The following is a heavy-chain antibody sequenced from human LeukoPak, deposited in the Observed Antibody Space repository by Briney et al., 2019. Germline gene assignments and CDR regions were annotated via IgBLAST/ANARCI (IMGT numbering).Heavy chain of an antibody. CDR1: GYIFTGCY. J-gene: IGHJ4*02. D-gene: IGHD3-9*01. CDR3: ARVQYYNILTGSFQY. Sequence: ASVKVSCKASGYIFTGCYLHWVRQAPGQGLEWMGWINPDSGDTNFAQNFQGRVSMTRDTSISTAYMELSRLRSDDTAYYYCARVQYYNILTGSFQYWGQGTLVTVSS. V-gene: IGHV1-2*02. CDR2: INPDSGDT.